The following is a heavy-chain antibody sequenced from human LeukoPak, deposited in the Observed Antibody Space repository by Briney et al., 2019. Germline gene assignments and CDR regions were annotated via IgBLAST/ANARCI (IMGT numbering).Heavy chain of an antibody. D-gene: IGHD3-10*01. CDR1: GGTFSSYA. J-gene: IGHJ5*02. CDR3: ARDLTMVRGARYRPYNWFDP. CDR2: IIPIFGTA. Sequence: SVKVSCKASGGTFSSYAISWVRQAPGQGLEWMGGIIPIFGTANYAQKFQGRVTITADKSTSTAYMELSSLRSEDTALYYCARDLTMVRGARYRPYNWFDPWGQGTLVTVSS. V-gene: IGHV1-69*06.